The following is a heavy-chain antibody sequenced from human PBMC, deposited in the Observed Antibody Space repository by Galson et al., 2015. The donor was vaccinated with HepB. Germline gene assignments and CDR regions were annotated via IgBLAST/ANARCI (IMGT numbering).Heavy chain of an antibody. CDR3: ARSRWELYLYFDL. Sequence: SLRLSCAASGFTFSSYAMHWVRQAPGKGLEWVAVISYDGSNKYYADSVKGRFTISRDNSKNTLYLQMNSLRAEDTAVYYCARSRWELYLYFDLWGRGTLVTVSS. J-gene: IGHJ2*01. CDR1: GFTFSSYA. CDR2: ISYDGSNK. D-gene: IGHD1-26*01. V-gene: IGHV3-30*04.